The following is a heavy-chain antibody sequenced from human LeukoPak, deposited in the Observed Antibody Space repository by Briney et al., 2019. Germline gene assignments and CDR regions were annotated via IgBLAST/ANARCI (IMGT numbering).Heavy chain of an antibody. CDR2: INPIFGTA. D-gene: IGHD2-2*01. J-gene: IGHJ4*02. Sequence: SVKVSCKASGCTFSSYAISWVRQAPGQGLEWMGGINPIFGTANYVQKFQGRVTITADESTSTAYMELSSLRSEDTAVYYCARVRTSPAIDREWYFDYGGQGTLVTVSS. CDR1: GCTFSSYA. V-gene: IGHV1-69*13. CDR3: ARVRTSPAIDREWYFDY.